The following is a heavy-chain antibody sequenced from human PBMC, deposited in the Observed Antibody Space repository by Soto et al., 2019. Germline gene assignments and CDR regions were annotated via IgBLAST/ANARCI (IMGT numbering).Heavy chain of an antibody. Sequence: VQLLESGGGLVQPGGSLRLSCAASGFTFSSYAMSWVRQAPGKGLEWVSAISGSGGSTYYADSVKGRFTISRDNSKNTLYLQMNSLRAEDTAVYYCAKDHLRGWGDPRYYFDYWGQGTLVTVSS. CDR1: GFTFSSYA. CDR2: ISGSGGST. CDR3: AKDHLRGWGDPRYYFDY. J-gene: IGHJ4*02. D-gene: IGHD2-21*02. V-gene: IGHV3-23*01.